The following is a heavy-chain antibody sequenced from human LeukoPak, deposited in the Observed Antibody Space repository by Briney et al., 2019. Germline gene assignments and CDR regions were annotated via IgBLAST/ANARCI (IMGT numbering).Heavy chain of an antibody. CDR1: GFTFNDYW. Sequence: GGSLRLSCAASGFTFNDYWMTWVRQAPGKGPEWVADMKQDGSVTKYVDSVKGRFTISRDNAKNSLYVEMNSLRAEDTGVYYCARGAHKEAATYWGQGTLVTVSS. D-gene: IGHD2-15*01. CDR2: MKQDGSVT. V-gene: IGHV3-7*01. CDR3: ARGAHKEAATY. J-gene: IGHJ4*02.